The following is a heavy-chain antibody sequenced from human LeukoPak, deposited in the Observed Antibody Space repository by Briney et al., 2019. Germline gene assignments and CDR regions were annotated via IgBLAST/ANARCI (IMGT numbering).Heavy chain of an antibody. J-gene: IGHJ4*02. CDR3: ARQAVAGTGFDY. CDR2: MNPNSGNT. V-gene: IGHV1-8*01. D-gene: IGHD6-19*01. CDR1: GYTFTSHD. Sequence: ASVKVSCKASGYTFTSHDINWVRQATGQGLEWMGWMNPNSGNTGYAQKFQGRVTMTRNTSISTAYMELSSLRSEDTAVYYCARQAVAGTGFDYWGQGTLVTVSS.